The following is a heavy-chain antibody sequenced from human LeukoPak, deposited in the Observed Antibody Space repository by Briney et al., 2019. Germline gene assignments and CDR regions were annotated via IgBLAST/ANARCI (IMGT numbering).Heavy chain of an antibody. Sequence: SETLSLTCTVSGGSIISGYYYWGWIRQPPGKGLEWIGEVYYSGSPNYNSSLKSRVTISLDKTKNQFLLNLTSVTAADTAVYYCARGPRKWGQGTMVTVSS. CDR3: ARGPRK. J-gene: IGHJ3*01. V-gene: IGHV4-39*06. CDR2: VYYSGSP. CDR1: GGSIISGYYY.